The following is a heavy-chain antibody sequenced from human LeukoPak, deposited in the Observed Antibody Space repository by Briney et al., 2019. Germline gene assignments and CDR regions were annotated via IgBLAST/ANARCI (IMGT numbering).Heavy chain of an antibody. D-gene: IGHD4-17*01. CDR3: ARDSADYGDYDY. CDR1: GYTYTRYF. V-gene: IGHV1-46*01. CDR2: INPSGGST. Sequence: ASGKVSCKPSGYTYTRYFIHSVGQTPGQGLDWMGIINPSGGSTSYAQKVHGRVTMTRDTCTSTVYMELSSVSSEDTAVYYCARDSADYGDYDYWGQGPLVTVSS. J-gene: IGHJ4*02.